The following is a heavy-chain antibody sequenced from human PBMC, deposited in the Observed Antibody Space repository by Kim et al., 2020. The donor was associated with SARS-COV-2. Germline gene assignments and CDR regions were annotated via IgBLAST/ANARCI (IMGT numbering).Heavy chain of an antibody. J-gene: IGHJ6*02. Sequence: GGSLRLSCAASGFTFSSYGMHWVRQAPGKGLEWVAVISYDGSNKYYADSVKGRFTISRDNSKNTLYLQMNSLRAEDTAVYYCAKDRGVVAVGADRYYYGMDVWGQGTTVTVSS. V-gene: IGHV3-30*18. CDR3: AKDRGVVAVGADRYYYGMDV. CDR1: GFTFSSYG. CDR2: ISYDGSNK. D-gene: IGHD1-26*01.